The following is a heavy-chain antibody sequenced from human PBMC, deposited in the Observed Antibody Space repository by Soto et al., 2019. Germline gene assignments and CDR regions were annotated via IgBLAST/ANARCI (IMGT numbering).Heavy chain of an antibody. V-gene: IGHV3-23*01. D-gene: IGHD5-18*01. Sequence: HPGGSLRLSCAASGFTFSSYAMTWVRQAPGKGLEWVSTISGSGGSTYYADSVKGRFTISRDNSKNTLYLQMNSLRAEDTALYYCAKGGQLWLTYYFDYWGQGTLVTVSS. CDR2: ISGSGGST. CDR1: GFTFSSYA. J-gene: IGHJ4*02. CDR3: AKGGQLWLTYYFDY.